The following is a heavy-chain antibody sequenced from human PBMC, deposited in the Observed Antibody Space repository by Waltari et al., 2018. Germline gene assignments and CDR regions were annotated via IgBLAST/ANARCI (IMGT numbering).Heavy chain of an antibody. CDR3: TRTRYCSTTSCQVDWFDP. Sequence: QAPGKGPVWVSRINADGASTSYADSVKGRFTISRDNAKNTLYLQMNSLRAEDTAVYYCTRTRYCSTTSCQVDWFDPWGQGTLVTVSS. J-gene: IGHJ5*02. D-gene: IGHD2-2*01. CDR2: INADGAST. V-gene: IGHV3-74*01.